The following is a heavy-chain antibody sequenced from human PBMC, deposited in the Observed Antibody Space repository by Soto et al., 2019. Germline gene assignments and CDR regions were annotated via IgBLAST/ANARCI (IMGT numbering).Heavy chain of an antibody. CDR1: KFTFSSYW. J-gene: IGHJ3*02. D-gene: IGHD2-15*01. V-gene: IGHV3-74*01. CDR2: INSDGSNT. CDR3: ASWVGYCSGSTCSDAFDI. Sequence: GGSLRLSCATSKFTFSSYWMHWVRQGPGKGLVWVSRINSDGSNTDYADSVKGRFTISRDNAKNTLYLQMNSLRAEDTAVYYCASWVGYCSGSTCSDAFDIWGQGTMVTV.